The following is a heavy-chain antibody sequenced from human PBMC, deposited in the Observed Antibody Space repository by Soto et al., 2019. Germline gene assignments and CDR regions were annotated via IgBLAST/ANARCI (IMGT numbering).Heavy chain of an antibody. J-gene: IGHJ4*02. CDR3: ARPCYSNYEVDY. D-gene: IGHD4-4*01. CDR1: GGSISSSSYY. CDR2: IYYSGST. Sequence: QLQLQESGPGLVKPSETLSLTCTVSGGSISSSSYYWGWIRQPPGKGLEWIGSIYYSGSTYYNPSLKSRVTISVDTSKNQFSLKLSSVTAADTAVYYCARPCYSNYEVDYWGQGTLVTVSS. V-gene: IGHV4-39*01.